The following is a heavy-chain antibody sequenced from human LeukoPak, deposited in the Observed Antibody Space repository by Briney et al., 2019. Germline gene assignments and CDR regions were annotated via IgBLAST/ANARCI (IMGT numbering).Heavy chain of an antibody. Sequence: PGGSLRLSCAASGFTFSSYAMSWVRQAPGKGLEWVSVISGSGDNTYYADSVKGRFTISRDNSKNTLYLQMNSLRVEDTAVYYCAKSVVGINLPSDSWGQGTLVTVSS. D-gene: IGHD1-26*01. J-gene: IGHJ4*02. CDR1: GFTFSSYA. CDR3: AKSVVGINLPSDS. V-gene: IGHV3-23*01. CDR2: ISGSGDNT.